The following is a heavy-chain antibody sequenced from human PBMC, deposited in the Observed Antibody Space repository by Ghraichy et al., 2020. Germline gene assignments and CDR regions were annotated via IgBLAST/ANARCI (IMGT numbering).Heavy chain of an antibody. J-gene: IGHJ4*02. CDR2: ISGSSSNT. CDR1: GLTFSNYA. D-gene: IGHD6-19*01. V-gene: IGHV3-23*01. CDR3: AKADSSGWFTNFDY. Sequence: GGSLRLSCAASGLTFSNYAMNWVRQAPGKGLEWVSTISGSSSNTYYADSVKGRFTISRDNSKNTLYLQMNSLTAEDTAIYYCAKADSSGWFTNFDYWGQGTLVTVSS.